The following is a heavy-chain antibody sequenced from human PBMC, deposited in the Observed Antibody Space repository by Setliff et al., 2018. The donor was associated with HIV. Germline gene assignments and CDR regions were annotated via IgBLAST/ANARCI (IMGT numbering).Heavy chain of an antibody. CDR3: ARDNLYYNLYAGSPVYGMDV. CDR2: ISIGSGGAI. D-gene: IGHD3-3*01. Sequence: PGGSLRLSCAASGFTFRNYNFNWVRQAPGRGLEGVSSISIGSGGAIDYAALVQGRFLISRDNSKNSLYLQMNGLRFEDTGVYYCARDNLYYNLYAGSPVYGMDVWGQGTTVTVSS. J-gene: IGHJ6*02. CDR1: GFTFRNYN. V-gene: IGHV3-21*01.